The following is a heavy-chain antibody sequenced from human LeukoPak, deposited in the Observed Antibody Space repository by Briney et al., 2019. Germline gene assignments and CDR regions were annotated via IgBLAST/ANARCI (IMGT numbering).Heavy chain of an antibody. J-gene: IGHJ4*02. V-gene: IGHV3-21*01. D-gene: IGHD6-19*01. CDR2: ISTSSTYI. CDR3: ARALSSGWYVFDY. Sequence: GGSLRLSCAASGFTFSSYSMNWVRQAPGKGLEWVSSISTSSTYIYYADSVKGRFTISRDNAKNSLYLQMNSLRAGDTAVYYCARALSSGWYVFDYWGQGTLVTVSS. CDR1: GFTFSSYS.